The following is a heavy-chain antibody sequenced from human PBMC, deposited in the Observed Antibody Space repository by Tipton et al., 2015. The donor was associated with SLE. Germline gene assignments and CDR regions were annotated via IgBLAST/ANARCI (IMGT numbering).Heavy chain of an antibody. D-gene: IGHD6-19*01. Sequence: TLSLTCTVSGGSISSSSYYWSWIRQPPGKGLEWIGYIYYSGSTNYNPSLKSRVTISVDTSKNQFSLKLSSVTAADTAVYYCARIRTESSGWFTLYYYYGMDVWGQGTTVTVSS. CDR1: GGSISSSSYY. CDR2: IYYSGST. CDR3: ARIRTESSGWFTLYYYYGMDV. V-gene: IGHV4-61*01. J-gene: IGHJ6*02.